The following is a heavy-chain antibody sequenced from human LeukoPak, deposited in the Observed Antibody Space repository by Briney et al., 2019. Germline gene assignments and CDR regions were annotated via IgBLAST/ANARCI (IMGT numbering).Heavy chain of an antibody. CDR1: GGSFSGYY. Sequence: PSETLSLTCAVYGGSFSGYYWSWIRQPPGKGLEWIGEINHSGSTNYNPSLKSRVTISVDTSKNQFSLKLSSVTAADTAVYYCARGRYDSSGSYSLFDYWGQGTLVTVSS. V-gene: IGHV4-34*01. D-gene: IGHD3-22*01. CDR2: INHSGST. CDR3: ARGRYDSSGSYSLFDY. J-gene: IGHJ4*02.